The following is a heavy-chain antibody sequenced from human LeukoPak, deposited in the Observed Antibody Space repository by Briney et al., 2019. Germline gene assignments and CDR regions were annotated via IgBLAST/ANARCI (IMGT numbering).Heavy chain of an antibody. CDR2: IKSKTDGGTT. Sequence: PGGSPRLSCAASGFTFSDSWMTWVRQIPGKGLERVGRIKSKTDGGTTDYAAPVKGRFTISRDDSKNTLSLQMNSLQSEDTAVYYCTRGPHYHDTTGFYYGFFMWGQGTLVTVSS. J-gene: IGHJ4*02. CDR1: GFTFSDSW. CDR3: TRGPHYHDTTGFYYGFFM. V-gene: IGHV3-15*01. D-gene: IGHD3-22*01.